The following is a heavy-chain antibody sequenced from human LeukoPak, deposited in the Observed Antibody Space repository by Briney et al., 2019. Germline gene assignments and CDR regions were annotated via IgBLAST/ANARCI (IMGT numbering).Heavy chain of an antibody. CDR2: TSYRSKWYN. CDR1: GDSVSSDSAA. J-gene: IGHJ3*02. D-gene: IGHD2-21*01. Sequence: SQTLSLTCAISGDSVSSDSAAWSWIRQSPSRGLEWLGGTSYRSKWYNDYAVSVKSRITINSDTSKNQFSLQLNSVTPVDTAVYYCARAGPIGAFDIWGQGTMVTVSS. CDR3: ARAGPIGAFDI. V-gene: IGHV6-1*01.